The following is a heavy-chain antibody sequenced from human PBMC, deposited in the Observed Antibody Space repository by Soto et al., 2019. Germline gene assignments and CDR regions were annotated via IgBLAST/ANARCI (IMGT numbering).Heavy chain of an antibody. CDR3: ARRRYCGADCYSKYYYGMVV. Sequence: QVQLVQSGAEVKKPGSSVKVSCQASGSTFSSYTVSWVRQAPGQGLEWMGRIIPVLGVTNYAPKFKGRVTISADKSKTTAYMELSSLRSGDTAVYYCARRRYCGADCYSKYYYGMVVWGQGTTVTVSS. CDR1: GSTFSSYT. CDR2: IIPVLGVT. D-gene: IGHD2-21*02. J-gene: IGHJ6*02. V-gene: IGHV1-69*02.